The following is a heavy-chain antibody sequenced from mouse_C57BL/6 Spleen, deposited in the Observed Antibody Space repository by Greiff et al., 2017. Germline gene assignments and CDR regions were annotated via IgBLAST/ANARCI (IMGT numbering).Heavy chain of an antibody. CDR2: IDPETGGT. V-gene: IGHV1-15*01. CDR1: GYTFTDYE. Sequence: VQLQQSGAELVRPGASVTLSCKASGYTFTDYEMHWVKQTPVHGLEWIGAIDPETGGTAYNQKFKGKAILTADKSSSTAYMVLRSLTSEDSAVYYWTRWGEGAWFAYWGQGTLVTVSA. J-gene: IGHJ3*01. CDR3: TRWGEGAWFAY.